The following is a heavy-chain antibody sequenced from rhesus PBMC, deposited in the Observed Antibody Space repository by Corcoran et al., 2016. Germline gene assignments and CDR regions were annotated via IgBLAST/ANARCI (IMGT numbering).Heavy chain of an antibody. Sequence: QVQLVQSGAEIKQPGASVKPSCKASGYTSTSYYMPWVRQAHGKGLEWIGLISPYNGKKGYAQHFQGRVTITTDTSTSTVYMELSSLRSEDTAVYYCTRASLKDWYFDLWGPGTPITISS. CDR1: GYTSTSYY. J-gene: IGHJ2*01. CDR3: TRASLKDWYFDL. CDR2: ISPYNGKK. V-gene: IGHV1-180*01.